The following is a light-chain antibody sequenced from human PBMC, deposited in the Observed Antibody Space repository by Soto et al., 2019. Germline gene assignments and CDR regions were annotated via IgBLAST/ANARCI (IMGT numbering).Light chain of an antibody. V-gene: IGKV3-20*01. CDR2: GAS. J-gene: IGKJ1*01. CDR3: LRYSSSQWT. Sequence: EIILTQSPGTLSLSPGERATLSCRASQSVSSNYLAWYQQKPGQAPRLLIFGASNRATGIPARFSGSGSGTDFTLTITGLEPEDFAVYFCLRYSSSQWTFGRGTKLDIK. CDR1: QSVSSNY.